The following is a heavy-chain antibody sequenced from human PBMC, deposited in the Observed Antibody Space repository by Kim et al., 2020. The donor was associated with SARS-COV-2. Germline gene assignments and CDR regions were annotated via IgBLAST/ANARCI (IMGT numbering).Heavy chain of an antibody. J-gene: IGHJ6*02. CDR1: GYTFTSYG. CDR2: ISAYNGNT. D-gene: IGHD2-15*01. Sequence: ASVKVSCKASGYTFTSYGISWVRQAPGQGLEWMGWISAYNGNTNYAQKLQGRVTMTTDTSTSTAYMELRSLRSDDTAVYYCARYCSGGSCYGPYYGMDVWGQGTTVTVSS. V-gene: IGHV1-18*01. CDR3: ARYCSGGSCYGPYYGMDV.